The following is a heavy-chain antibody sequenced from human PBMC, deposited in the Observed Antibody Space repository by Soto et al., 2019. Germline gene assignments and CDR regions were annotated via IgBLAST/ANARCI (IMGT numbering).Heavy chain of an antibody. CDR3: ARGLSNPRYYYGMDV. Sequence: QLQLQESGSGLVKPSQTLSLTCAVSGGSISSGGYSWSWIRQPPGKGLEWIGYTYHSGSTYYNPSLKSRVTISVDRSKNQFSLKLSSVTAADTAVYYCARGLSNPRYYYGMDVWGQGTTVTVSS. J-gene: IGHJ6*02. CDR2: TYHSGST. CDR1: GGSISSGGYS. V-gene: IGHV4-30-2*01. D-gene: IGHD4-4*01.